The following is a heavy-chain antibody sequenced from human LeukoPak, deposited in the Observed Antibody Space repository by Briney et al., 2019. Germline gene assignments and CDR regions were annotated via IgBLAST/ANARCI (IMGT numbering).Heavy chain of an antibody. CDR3: ARDYGDPYYFDY. CDR2: ISSSGSYI. J-gene: IGHJ4*02. CDR1: GFTFSSYS. D-gene: IGHD4-17*01. Sequence: GGSLRLSCAASGFTFSSYSMNWVRQAPGKGLEWVSSISSSGSYIYYADSVKGRFTISRDNAKNSLYLQMNSLRAEDTAVYYCARDYGDPYYFDYWGQGTLVTVSS. V-gene: IGHV3-21*01.